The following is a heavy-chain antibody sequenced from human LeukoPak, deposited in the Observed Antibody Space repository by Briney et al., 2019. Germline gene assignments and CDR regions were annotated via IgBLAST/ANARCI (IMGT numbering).Heavy chain of an antibody. CDR2: IYYTGST. V-gene: IGHV4-59*01. CDR1: GGSISNYY. J-gene: IGHJ4*02. D-gene: IGHD6-13*01. CDR3: ARASIAAAGTVTNFDY. Sequence: PSETLSLTCTVSGGSISNYYWSWIRQPPGKGLEWIGYIYYTGSTTHNPSLNSRVTTSVDTSKNQFSLRLSSVTAADTAVYYCARASIAAAGTVTNFDYWGQGTLVTVSS.